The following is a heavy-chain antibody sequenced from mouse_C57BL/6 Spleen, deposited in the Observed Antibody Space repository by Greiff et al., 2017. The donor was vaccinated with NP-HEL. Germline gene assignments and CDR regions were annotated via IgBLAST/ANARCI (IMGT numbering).Heavy chain of an antibody. V-gene: IGHV5-17*01. Sequence: EVQLVESGGGLVKPGGSLKLSCAASGFTFSDYGMHWVRQAPEQGLEWVAYISSGRSTIYYADTVTGRFTISRDNAKNTLFLQMSSRRSEDTAMYYGARPRYGYFDYWGQGTTLTVSS. CDR1: GFTFSDYG. D-gene: IGHD1-1*02. J-gene: IGHJ2*01. CDR2: ISSGRSTI. CDR3: ARPRYGYFDY.